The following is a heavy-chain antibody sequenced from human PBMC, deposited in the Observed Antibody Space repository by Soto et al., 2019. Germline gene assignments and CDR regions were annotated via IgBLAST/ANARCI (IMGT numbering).Heavy chain of an antibody. Sequence: QVQLQESGPGLVKPSETLSLTCTVSGGSISSYYWSWIRQPPGKGLEWIGYIYYSGSTNYNPSLKSRVTISVDTSKNQFSLKLSSVTAADTAVYYCARGSDDSDPYYFDSWGQGTLVTVSS. J-gene: IGHJ4*02. V-gene: IGHV4-59*01. CDR2: IYYSGST. D-gene: IGHD2-21*02. CDR3: ARGSDDSDPYYFDS. CDR1: GGSISSYY.